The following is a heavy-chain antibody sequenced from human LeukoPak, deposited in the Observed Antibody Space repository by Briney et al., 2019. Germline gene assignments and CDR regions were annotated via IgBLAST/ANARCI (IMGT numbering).Heavy chain of an antibody. CDR1: GYTFTSYY. CDR2: INPSGGST. V-gene: IGHV1-46*01. J-gene: IGHJ4*02. CDR3: ARGRLELPDY. D-gene: IGHD1-7*01. Sequence: APVKVSCKAYGYTFTSYYMHWVRQAPGQGLEWMGIINPSGGSTSYAQKFQGRVTMTRDMSTSTVYMELSSLRSEDTAVYYCARGRLELPDYWGQGTLVTVSS.